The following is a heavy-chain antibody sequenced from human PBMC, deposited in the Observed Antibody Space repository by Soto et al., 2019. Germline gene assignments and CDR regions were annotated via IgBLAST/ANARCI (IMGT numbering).Heavy chain of an antibody. CDR2: IYWDDDK. J-gene: IGHJ4*02. Sequence: QITLKESGPTVVNPTETLTLTCTFSGFSLTTSGVGVGWVRQSPGKAPEWLALIYWDDDKRYSTSLKSILTITKDTSKNQVGLTMANVDPADTATYYCEHRVLRPVFGLVTTTAIYFDFWGQGTPVVVSS. D-gene: IGHD3-3*01. CDR3: EHRVLRPVFGLVTTTAIYFDF. CDR1: GFSLTTSGVG. V-gene: IGHV2-5*02.